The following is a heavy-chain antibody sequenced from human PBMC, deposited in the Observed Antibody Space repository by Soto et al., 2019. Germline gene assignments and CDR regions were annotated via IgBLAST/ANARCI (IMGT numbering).Heavy chain of an antibody. CDR1: GVTLEDYT. Sequence: PGGCLRLSCAASGVTLEDYTVHGVRKATGKGLEWVSLISWDGGSTYYADSVKGRFTISRDNSKNSLYLQMNSLRTEDTALYYCAKHYCSSTSCYGPYYYYGMDVWGQGTTVTVSS. CDR3: AKHYCSSTSCYGPYYYYGMDV. CDR2: ISWDGGST. D-gene: IGHD2-2*01. V-gene: IGHV3-43*01. J-gene: IGHJ6*02.